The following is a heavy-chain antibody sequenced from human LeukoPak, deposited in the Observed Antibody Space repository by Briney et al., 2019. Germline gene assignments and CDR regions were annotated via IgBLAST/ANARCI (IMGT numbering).Heavy chain of an antibody. CDR3: AREPPVYGSAIIY. V-gene: IGHV3-66*01. Sequence: GGSLRLSCAASGFTVSSNYMSWVRQAPGKGLEWVSVIYSGGSTYYADSVKGRFTISRANSKNTLYLQMNSLRAEDTAVYYCAREPPVYGSAIIYWGQGTLVTVSS. CDR2: IYSGGST. CDR1: GFTVSSNY. J-gene: IGHJ4*02. D-gene: IGHD3-10*01.